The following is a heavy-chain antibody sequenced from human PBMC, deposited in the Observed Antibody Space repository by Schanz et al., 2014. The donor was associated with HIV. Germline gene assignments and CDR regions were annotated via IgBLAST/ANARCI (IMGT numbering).Heavy chain of an antibody. V-gene: IGHV1-2*02. CDR2: INPNSGGT. Sequence: QVQLVQSGAAVKKPGASVKVSCKAPGHPFTGYYIHWVRQAPGQGLEWMGWINPNSGGTNYAPKFQGRVTMTRDTSVSTAYMELSRLTSDDTAMYYCAREKVGILADYTPNGMDVWGQGTMVTVSS. D-gene: IGHD3-9*01. CDR1: GHPFTGYY. J-gene: IGHJ6*02. CDR3: AREKVGILADYTPNGMDV.